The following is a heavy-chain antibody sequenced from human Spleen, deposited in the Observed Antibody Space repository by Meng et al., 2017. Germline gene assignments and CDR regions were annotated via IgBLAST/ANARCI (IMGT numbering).Heavy chain of an antibody. J-gene: IGHJ3*02. CDR2: TYYRAKWYN. CDR1: GDSASRNSAA. CDR3: ARVGDYADAFDI. D-gene: IGHD4-17*01. Sequence: HLQQSRPGLVNPSQPLSLTRAISGDSASRNSAAWNWIMQSPSRGLEWLGRTYYRAKWYNDYAVSVKSRITINPDTSKNQFSLQLNSVTPEDTAVYYCARVGDYADAFDIWGQGTMVTVSS. V-gene: IGHV6-1*01.